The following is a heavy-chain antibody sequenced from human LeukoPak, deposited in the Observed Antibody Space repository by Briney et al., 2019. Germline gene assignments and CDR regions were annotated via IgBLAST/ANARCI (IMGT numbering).Heavy chain of an antibody. CDR3: AKAQIAFGWLGPPDF. J-gene: IGHJ4*02. CDR2: IRYDGSNK. D-gene: IGHD3-9*01. V-gene: IGHV3-30*02. Sequence: PGGSLRLSCAASGFTFNNYDIHWVRQAPGKGLEWVTFIRYDGSNKYYADSVKGRFTISRDNSKNTLYLQMNSLRAEDTAVYYCAKAQIAFGWLGPPDFWGQGTLVTVSS. CDR1: GFTFNNYD.